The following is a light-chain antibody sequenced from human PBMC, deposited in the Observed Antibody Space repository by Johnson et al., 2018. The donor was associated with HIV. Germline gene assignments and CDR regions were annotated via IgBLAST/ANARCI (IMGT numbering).Light chain of an antibody. CDR2: DNN. J-gene: IGLJ1*01. CDR1: SSNIGNNY. V-gene: IGLV1-51*01. Sequence: QSVLTQPPSVSAAPGQKVTISCSGSSSNIGNNYVSWYQQLPGTAPKLLIYDNNKRPSGIPARFSGSKSGTSATLGITGLPTGAAPDYYCGTWDRSLSAGEVFGTGTKVTVL. CDR3: GTWDRSLSAGEV.